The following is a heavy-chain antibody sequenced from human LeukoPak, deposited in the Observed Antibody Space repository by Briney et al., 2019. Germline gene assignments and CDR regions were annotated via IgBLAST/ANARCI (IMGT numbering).Heavy chain of an antibody. CDR1: GYTFTSYD. V-gene: IGHV1-8*01. Sequence: GASVKVSCKASGYTFTSYDINWVRQATGQGLEWMGWMNPNSGNTGYAQKFQGRVTMTRNTSISTAYMELSSLRSEDTAAYYCARGFTWYSSSWYSDDAFDIWGQGTMVTVSS. CDR3: ARGFTWYSSSWYSDDAFDI. CDR2: MNPNSGNT. D-gene: IGHD6-13*01. J-gene: IGHJ3*02.